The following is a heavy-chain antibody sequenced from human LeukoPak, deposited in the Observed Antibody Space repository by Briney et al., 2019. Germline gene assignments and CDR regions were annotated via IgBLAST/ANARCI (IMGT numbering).Heavy chain of an antibody. Sequence: SETLSLTCTVSGGSISTYYWSWIRQPPGKGREWIGYIYYTGTTTYNPSLSGRVTISIDTSKNQFSLDLSSLTAADTAVYYCARGRGDARGTSFDPWGQGTLVAVSS. D-gene: IGHD3-10*01. J-gene: IGHJ5*02. V-gene: IGHV4-59*01. CDR2: IYYTGTT. CDR3: ARGRGDARGTSFDP. CDR1: GGSISTYY.